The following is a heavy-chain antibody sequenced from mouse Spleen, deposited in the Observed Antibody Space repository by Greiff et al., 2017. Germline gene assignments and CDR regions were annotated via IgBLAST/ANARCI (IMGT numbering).Heavy chain of an antibody. Sequence: VQVVESGPQLVRPGASVKISCKASGYSFTSYWMHWVKQRPGQGLEWIGMIDPSDSETRLNQKFKDKATLTVDKSSSTAYMQLSSPTSEDSAVYYCARSTTATRFAYWGQGTLVTVSA. D-gene: IGHD1-2*01. V-gene: IGHV1S126*01. CDR1: GYSFTSYW. CDR2: IDPSDSET. CDR3: ARSTTATRFAY. J-gene: IGHJ3*01.